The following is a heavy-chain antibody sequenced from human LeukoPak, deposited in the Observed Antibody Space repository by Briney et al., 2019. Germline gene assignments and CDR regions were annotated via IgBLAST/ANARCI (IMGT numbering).Heavy chain of an antibody. CDR3: ARTRYSSGWLFDY. J-gene: IGHJ4*02. D-gene: IGHD6-19*01. CDR2: INPNSGGT. V-gene: IGHV1-2*02. CDR1: GYTFTSYG. Sequence: ASVKVSCKASGYTFTSYGISWVRQAPGQGLEWMGWINPNSGGTNYAQKFRGRVTMTRDTSISTAYMELSRLRSDDTAVYYCARTRYSSGWLFDYWGQGTLVTVSS.